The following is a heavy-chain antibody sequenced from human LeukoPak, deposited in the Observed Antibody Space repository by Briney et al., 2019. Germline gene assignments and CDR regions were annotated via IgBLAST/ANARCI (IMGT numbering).Heavy chain of an antibody. D-gene: IGHD6-19*01. V-gene: IGHV4-59*01. J-gene: IGHJ4*02. CDR1: GDSISGNY. CDR2: IHSSGST. Sequence: ASETLSLTCTVSGDSISGNYWNWIRQPPGRGLEWIGYIHSSGSTNYNPSLKSRVTMSVDTSNNQFSLKLTSVTAADTAVYYCARNLGSGLDSWGQGILLTVSS. CDR3: ARNLGSGLDS.